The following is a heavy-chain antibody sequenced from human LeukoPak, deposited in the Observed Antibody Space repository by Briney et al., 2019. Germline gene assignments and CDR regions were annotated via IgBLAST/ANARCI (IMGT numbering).Heavy chain of an antibody. CDR3: ARDGDFWSGYYKSTGYYFDY. Sequence: GGSLRLSCAASGFTFSSYSMNWVRQAPGKGLEWVSSISSSSSYIYYADSVKGRFTISRDNAKNSLYLQMNSLRAEDTAVYYCARDGDFWSGYYKSTGYYFDYWGQGTLVTVSS. CDR2: ISSSSSYI. D-gene: IGHD3-3*01. J-gene: IGHJ4*02. V-gene: IGHV3-21*01. CDR1: GFTFSSYS.